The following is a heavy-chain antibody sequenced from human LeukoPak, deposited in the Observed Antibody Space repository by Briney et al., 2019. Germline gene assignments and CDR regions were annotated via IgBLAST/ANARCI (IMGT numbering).Heavy chain of an antibody. D-gene: IGHD6-13*01. V-gene: IGHV1-2*02. Sequence: GASVKVSCKASGYTFTGYYMHWVRQAPGQGLEWMGWINPNSGGTNYAQKFQGRVTMTRDTSISTAYMELSRLRSDDTAVYYCARDLSEIAAAGPFDYWGQGTLVTVSS. J-gene: IGHJ4*02. CDR3: ARDLSEIAAAGPFDY. CDR1: GYTFTGYY. CDR2: INPNSGGT.